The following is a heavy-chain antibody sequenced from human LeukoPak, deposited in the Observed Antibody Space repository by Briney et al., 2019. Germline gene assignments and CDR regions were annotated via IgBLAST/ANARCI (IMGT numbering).Heavy chain of an antibody. CDR2: IRQDGNEK. Sequence: GGSLRLSCAASGFTFSNYWMSWVRQAPGKGLEWVANIRQDGNEKYYVGSVRGRFTISRDNAKNSLYLQMNSLRAEDTAVYYCATQTYALFDYWGQGTLVTVSS. V-gene: IGHV3-7*03. D-gene: IGHD2-2*01. J-gene: IGHJ4*02. CDR1: GFTFSNYW. CDR3: ATQTYALFDY.